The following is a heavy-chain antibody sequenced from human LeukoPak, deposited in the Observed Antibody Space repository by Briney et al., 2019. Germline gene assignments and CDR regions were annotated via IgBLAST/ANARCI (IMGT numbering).Heavy chain of an antibody. D-gene: IGHD3-3*01. CDR2: ISYDGSNK. J-gene: IGHJ4*02. Sequence: GGSLRLSCAASGFTVSSNYMSWVRQAPGKGLEWVAVISYDGSNKYYADSVKGRFTISRDNSKNTLYLQMNSLRAEDTAVYYCARDSTIFGVVPNWGFDYWGQGTLVTVSS. CDR3: ARDSTIFGVVPNWGFDY. V-gene: IGHV3-30-3*01. CDR1: GFTVSSNY.